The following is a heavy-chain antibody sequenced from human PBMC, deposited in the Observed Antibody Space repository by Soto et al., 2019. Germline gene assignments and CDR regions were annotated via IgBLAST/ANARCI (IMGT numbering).Heavy chain of an antibody. CDR1: GFTFSSYG. CDR3: ARDPEQWLVPSGMDV. J-gene: IGHJ6*02. V-gene: IGHV3-33*01. Sequence: LRLSCAASGFTFSSYGMHWVRQAPGKGLEWVAVIWYDGSNKYYADSVKGRFTISRDNSKNTLYLQMNSLRAEDTAVYYCARDPEQWLVPSGMDVWGQGTTVTVSS. D-gene: IGHD6-19*01. CDR2: IWYDGSNK.